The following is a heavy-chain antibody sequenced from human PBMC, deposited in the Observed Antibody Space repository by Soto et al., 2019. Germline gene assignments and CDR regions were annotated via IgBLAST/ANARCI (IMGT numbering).Heavy chain of an antibody. V-gene: IGHV5-51*01. CDR1: GYSFTSYW. CDR3: ARHGEHCSSTSCYLYYYYYGMDV. J-gene: IGHJ6*02. Sequence: SLKISCKGSGYSFTSYWIGWVRQMPGKGLEWMGIIYPGDSDTRYSPSFQGQVTISADKSISTAYLQWSSLKASDTAMYYCARHGEHCSSTSCYLYYYYYGMDVWGQGTTVTVSS. CDR2: IYPGDSDT. D-gene: IGHD2-2*01.